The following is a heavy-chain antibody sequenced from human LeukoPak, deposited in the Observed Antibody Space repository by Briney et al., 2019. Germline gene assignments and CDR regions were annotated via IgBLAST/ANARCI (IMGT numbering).Heavy chain of an antibody. CDR1: GYTFTAYY. D-gene: IGHD1-26*01. J-gene: IGHJ5*02. V-gene: IGHV1-2*02. CDR2: INPNTGRT. CDR3: VREGEVGGTS. Sequence: SSVKVSFNSSGYTFTAYYLHWVRQAPAQGFELMGVINPNTGRTNYTQTFQGRFTITRDDSMSTSYMELNRLRSDDTAVYYCVREGEVGGTSWGEGTLVAVS.